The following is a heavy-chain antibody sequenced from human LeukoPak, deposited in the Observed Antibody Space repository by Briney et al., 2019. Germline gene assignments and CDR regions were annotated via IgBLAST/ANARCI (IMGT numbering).Heavy chain of an antibody. D-gene: IGHD3-22*01. CDR2: ISGSGGDT. J-gene: IGHJ4*02. CDR1: GFTVSSKY. V-gene: IGHV3-23*01. Sequence: GGSLRLSCAASGFTVSSKYMSWVRQAPGKGLEWVSAISGSGGDTWYADSVRGRFTISRDNSKNTLYMQVNSLRAEDTAVYYCAKDYYDISGSRYDFWGQGTLVTVSS. CDR3: AKDYYDISGSRYDF.